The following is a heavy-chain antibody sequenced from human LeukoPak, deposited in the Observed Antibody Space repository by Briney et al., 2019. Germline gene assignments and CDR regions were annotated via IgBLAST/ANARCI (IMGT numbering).Heavy chain of an antibody. Sequence: GSLRLSCAASGFTFSKSWMSWVRQAPGKGLEWVANMNEDGSERGYVDSVKGRFTISRDNARKSLYLQMSSLRAEDTAVYYCATYTHWVAGDVWGQGTTVTVSS. V-gene: IGHV3-7*01. CDR2: MNEDGSER. CDR1: GFTFSKSW. D-gene: IGHD3-16*01. J-gene: IGHJ6*02. CDR3: ATYTHWVAGDV.